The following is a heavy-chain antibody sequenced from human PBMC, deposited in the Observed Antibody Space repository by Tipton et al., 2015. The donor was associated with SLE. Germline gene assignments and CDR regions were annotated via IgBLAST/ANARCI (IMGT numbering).Heavy chain of an antibody. Sequence: TLSLTCAVFGGSFSGYYWSWIRQPPGKGLEWTGEINHSGSTNYSPSLKSRVTISVDTSKNQFSLKLSSVTAADTAVYYCARQGLVVAATLFYWYFDLWGRGTLVTVSS. CDR3: ARQGLVVAATLFYWYFDL. J-gene: IGHJ2*01. D-gene: IGHD2-15*01. CDR2: INHSGST. V-gene: IGHV4-34*01. CDR1: GGSFSGYY.